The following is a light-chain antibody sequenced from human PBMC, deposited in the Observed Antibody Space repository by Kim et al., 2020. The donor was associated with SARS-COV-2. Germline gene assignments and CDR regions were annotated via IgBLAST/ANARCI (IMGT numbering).Light chain of an antibody. CDR1: SSDVGGYIH. J-gene: IGLJ3*02. CDR3: ASFTSSTTWV. CDR2: DVD. Sequence: QSVVTQPASVSGSPGQSSTISCTGTSSDVGGYIHVSWYQQHPGKAPKLIIYDVDKRPSGASDRFSGSKSANTASLTISGLQAEDEAEYYCASFTSSTTWVFGGGTKVTVL. V-gene: IGLV2-14*01.